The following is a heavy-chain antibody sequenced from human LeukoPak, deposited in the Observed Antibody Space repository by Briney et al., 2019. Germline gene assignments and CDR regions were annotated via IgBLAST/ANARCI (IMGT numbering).Heavy chain of an antibody. D-gene: IGHD3-22*01. CDR3: ARDTMMGGFDY. CDR1: GGSISPYY. J-gene: IGHJ4*02. CDR2: IYYSGST. V-gene: IGHV4-59*01. Sequence: SETLSLTCTVSGGSISPYYWSWIRQPPGKGLEWIGSIYYSGSTYYNPSLKSRVTISVDTSKNQFSLKLSSVTAADTAVYYCARDTMMGGFDYWGQGTLVTVSS.